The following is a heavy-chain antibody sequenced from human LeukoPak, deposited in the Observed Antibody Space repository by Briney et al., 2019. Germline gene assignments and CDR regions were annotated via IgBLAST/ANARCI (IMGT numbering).Heavy chain of an antibody. J-gene: IGHJ4*02. Sequence: GGSLRLSCAASGFTFSSYWMSWVRQAPGKGLEWVANIKQDGSEKYYVDSVKGRFTISRDNAKNSLYLQMNSLRAEDTAVYYCARVWGDSSGYYLDYWGQGTLVTVSS. CDR2: IKQDGSEK. D-gene: IGHD3-22*01. CDR1: GFTFSSYW. CDR3: ARVWGDSSGYYLDY. V-gene: IGHV3-7*03.